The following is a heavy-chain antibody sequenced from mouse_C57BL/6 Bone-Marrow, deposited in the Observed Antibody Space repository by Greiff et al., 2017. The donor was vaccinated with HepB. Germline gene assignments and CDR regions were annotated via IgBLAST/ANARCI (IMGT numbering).Heavy chain of an antibody. Sequence: QVQLQQSGAELVKPGASVKLSCKASGYTFTSYWMHWVKQRPGQGLEWIGMIHPNSGSTNYNEKFKSKATLTVDKSSSTAYMQLSSLTSEDSAVYYCAVYEYPYAMDDWGQGTSVTVSS. CDR2: IHPNSGST. J-gene: IGHJ4*01. CDR3: AVYEYPYAMDD. V-gene: IGHV1-64*01. D-gene: IGHD5-2*01. CDR1: GYTFTSYW.